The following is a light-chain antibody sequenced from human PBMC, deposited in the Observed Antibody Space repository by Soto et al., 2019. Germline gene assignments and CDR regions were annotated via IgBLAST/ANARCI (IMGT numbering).Light chain of an antibody. J-gene: IGKJ2*01. CDR1: QSVLYSSTNDNY. Sequence: DIVMTQSPDSLAVSLGARATINCKSSQSVLYSSTNDNYLAWYQQKPGQPPRLLIYWASTRESGVPDRFSGSGSGTDFTRTISGLQAEDVAVYYCQQYYSLPYTFGQGTKVEI. CDR2: WAS. CDR3: QQYYSLPYT. V-gene: IGKV4-1*01.